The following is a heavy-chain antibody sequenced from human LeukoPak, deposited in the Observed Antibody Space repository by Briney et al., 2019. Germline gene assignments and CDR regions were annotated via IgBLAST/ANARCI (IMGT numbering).Heavy chain of an antibody. V-gene: IGHV3-21*01. CDR1: GFTFSSYS. Sequence: GGSLRLSCAASGFTFSSYSMNWVRQAPGKGLEWVSSISSSTSYIYYADSVKGRFTTSRDNAKNSLYLQMNSLRAEDTAVYYCARDSGWGGYYMPLGPDYWGQGTLVTVSS. CDR2: ISSSTSYI. J-gene: IGHJ4*02. D-gene: IGHD3-3*01. CDR3: ARDSGWGGYYMPLGPDY.